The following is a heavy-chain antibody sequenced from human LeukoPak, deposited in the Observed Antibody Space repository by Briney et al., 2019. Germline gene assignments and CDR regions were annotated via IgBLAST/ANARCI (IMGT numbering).Heavy chain of an antibody. D-gene: IGHD2-15*01. CDR1: GFTFSSYA. V-gene: IGHV3-30-3*01. CDR2: ISYDGSNK. Sequence: GRSLRLSCAASGFTFSSYAMHWVRQAPGKGLEWVAVISYDGSNKYYADSVKGRFTISRDNSKNTLYLQMNSLRAEDTAVYYCARDRGSGPLDFDYWGQGTLVTVSS. J-gene: IGHJ4*02. CDR3: ARDRGSGPLDFDY.